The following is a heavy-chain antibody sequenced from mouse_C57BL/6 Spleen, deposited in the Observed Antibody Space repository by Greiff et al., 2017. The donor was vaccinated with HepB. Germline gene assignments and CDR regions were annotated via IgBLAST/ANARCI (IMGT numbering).Heavy chain of an antibody. D-gene: IGHD1-2*01. V-gene: IGHV1-69*01. CDR3: ARDGTLRDFDY. J-gene: IGHJ2*01. CDR2: IDPSDSYT. CDR1: GYTFTSYW. Sequence: QVQLKQPGAELVMPGASVKLSCKASGYTFTSYWMHWVKQRPGQGLEWIGEIDPSDSYTNYNQKFKGKSTLTVDKSSSTAYMQLSSLTSEDSAVYYCARDGTLRDFDYWGQGTTLTVSS.